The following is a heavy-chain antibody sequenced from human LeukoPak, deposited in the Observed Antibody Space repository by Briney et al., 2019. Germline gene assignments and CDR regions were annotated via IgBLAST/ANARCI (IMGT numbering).Heavy chain of an antibody. CDR3: ARGGYCTNGVCYVY. J-gene: IGHJ4*02. Sequence: ASVKVSCKASGGTFSSYAISWVRQAPGQGLEWMGGIIPIFGTANYAQKFQGRVTIIADESTSTAYMELSSLRSEDTAVYYCARGGYCTNGVCYVYWGQGTLVTVSS. CDR1: GGTFSSYA. D-gene: IGHD2-8*01. V-gene: IGHV1-69*13. CDR2: IIPIFGTA.